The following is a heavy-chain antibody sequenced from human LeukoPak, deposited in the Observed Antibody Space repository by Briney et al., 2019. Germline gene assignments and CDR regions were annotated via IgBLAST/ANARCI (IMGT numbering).Heavy chain of an antibody. CDR2: ISSSSSYI. CDR3: VKGNWGDC. CDR1: GFTFSSYS. J-gene: IGHJ4*02. V-gene: IGHV3-21*04. D-gene: IGHD7-27*01. Sequence: GGSLRLSCAASGFTFSSYSMNWVRQAPGKGLEWVSSISSSSSYIYYADSVKGRFTLSRDNSKNTLYLQMNSLRADDTAVYYCVKGNWGDCWGQGTLVTVSS.